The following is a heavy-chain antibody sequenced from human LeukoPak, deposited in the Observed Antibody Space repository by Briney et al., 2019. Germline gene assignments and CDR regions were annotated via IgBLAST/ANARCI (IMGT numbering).Heavy chain of an antibody. CDR1: GGSISSYY. J-gene: IGHJ5*02. Sequence: SETLSLTCTVSGGSISSYYWSWIRQPPGKGLEWIGYIYYSGSTNYNPSLKSRVTISVDTSKNQFSLKLSSVTAADTAVYYCARDGCGGDCYSGPAGFDPWGQGTLVTVFS. D-gene: IGHD2-21*02. CDR2: IYYSGST. CDR3: ARDGCGGDCYSGPAGFDP. V-gene: IGHV4-59*01.